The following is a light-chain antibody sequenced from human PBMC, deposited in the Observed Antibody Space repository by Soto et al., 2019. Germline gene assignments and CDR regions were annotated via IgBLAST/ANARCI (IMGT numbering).Light chain of an antibody. CDR2: AAS. J-gene: IGKJ1*01. Sequence: DIQMTQSPSSLSASVGDRVTITCRASQSINWYLNWYQQKPGKAPNLLIYAASSLQSGVPSRFSGSGSGTDFTLTISSLQSEDFATYYCQQHYITPWTFGHGTKVEIK. CDR3: QQHYITPWT. CDR1: QSINWY. V-gene: IGKV1-39*01.